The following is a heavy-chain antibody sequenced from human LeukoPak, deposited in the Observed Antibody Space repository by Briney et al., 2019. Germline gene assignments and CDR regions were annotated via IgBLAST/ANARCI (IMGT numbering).Heavy chain of an antibody. CDR1: GGSINGSEW. J-gene: IGHJ4*02. Sequence: PSGTLSLTCAVSGGSINGSEWWNWVRQTPGKGLEWIAEIYHSGSANYNPSLKSRVAISVDKSKNQLSLKLSSVTAADTAVYYCARDSTNGNSWYFDSWGQGTLVTVSS. V-gene: IGHV4-4*02. CDR2: IYHSGSA. CDR3: ARDSTNGNSWYFDS. D-gene: IGHD6-13*01.